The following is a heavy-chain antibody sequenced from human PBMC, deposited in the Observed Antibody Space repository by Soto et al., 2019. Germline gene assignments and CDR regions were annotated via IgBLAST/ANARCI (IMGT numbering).Heavy chain of an antibody. Sequence: GGSLRLSCAASDFTFNSYSMNWVRQAPGKGLEWVASISTSSNYKHYADSVKGRFTISRDNAKNSLYLQMNSLRAEDTAVYYCARDLNDILTGKSPKYFYYGMDAWGQGTTATVSS. CDR3: ARDLNDILTGKSPKYFYYGMDA. J-gene: IGHJ6*02. CDR2: ISTSSNYK. D-gene: IGHD3-9*01. CDR1: DFTFNSYS. V-gene: IGHV3-21*01.